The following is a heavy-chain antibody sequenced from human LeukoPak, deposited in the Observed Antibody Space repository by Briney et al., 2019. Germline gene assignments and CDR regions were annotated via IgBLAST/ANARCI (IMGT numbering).Heavy chain of an antibody. J-gene: IGHJ6*02. V-gene: IGHV6-1*01. CDR1: DDSVSSNSAA. Sequence: SQTLSLTCAISDDSVSSNSAAWNWIRQSPSRGLEWLGRTYYRSKWYNDYAVSVKSRITIDPDTSKNQFSLQLNSATPEDTAVYYCARATTMVRGVSMDVWGQGTTVTVSS. D-gene: IGHD3-10*01. CDR3: ARATTMVRGVSMDV. CDR2: TYYRSKWYN.